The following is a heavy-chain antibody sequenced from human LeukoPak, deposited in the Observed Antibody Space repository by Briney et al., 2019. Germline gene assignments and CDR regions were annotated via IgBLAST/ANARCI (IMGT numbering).Heavy chain of an antibody. CDR1: GYTFTGYY. J-gene: IGHJ6*03. D-gene: IGHD6-19*01. CDR2: INPNSGGT. Sequence: ASVKVSCKASGYTFTGYYMHWVRQAPGQGVEWMGWINPNSGGTNYAQKFQGRVTMTRDTSISTAYMELSRLRSDDTAVYYCARGLVLGYYYMDVWGKGTTVTVSS. CDR3: ARGLVLGYYYMDV. V-gene: IGHV1-2*02.